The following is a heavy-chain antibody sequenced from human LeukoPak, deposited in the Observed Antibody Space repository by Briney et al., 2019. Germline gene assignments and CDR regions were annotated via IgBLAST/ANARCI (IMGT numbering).Heavy chain of an antibody. V-gene: IGHV3-21*04. CDR2: ISSSSSYI. CDR3: ARGTVTAPDY. Sequence: GGSLRLSCAGSGFTFSSYSMNWVRQAPGKGLEWVSSISSSSSYIYYADSVKGRFTISRDNSKNTLYPQMNRLRPEDTAVYYCARGTVTAPDYWGQGTLVTVSS. J-gene: IGHJ4*02. D-gene: IGHD2-21*02. CDR1: GFTFSSYS.